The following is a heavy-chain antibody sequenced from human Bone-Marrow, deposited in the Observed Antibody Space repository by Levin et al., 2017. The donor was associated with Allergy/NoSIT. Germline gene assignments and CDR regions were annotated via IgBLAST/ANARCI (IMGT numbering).Heavy chain of an antibody. V-gene: IGHV4-39*01. CDR3: ARLVYSSGWVFDH. D-gene: IGHD6-19*01. CDR2: LYYSGTT. J-gene: IGHJ4*02. CDR1: GDSISGSHFY. Sequence: ASETLSLTCSVSGDSISGSHFYWGWIRQSPGKGLEWIGHLYYSGTTYDNPSLKSRTTISVDTSKNQFSLTMNSVTAADTATYYCARLVYSSGWVFDHWGPGTLVTVSS.